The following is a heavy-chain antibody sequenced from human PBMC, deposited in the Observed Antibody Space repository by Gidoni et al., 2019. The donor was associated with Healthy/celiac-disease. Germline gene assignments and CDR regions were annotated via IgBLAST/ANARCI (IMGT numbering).Heavy chain of an antibody. CDR3: ARGYYYDSSGYDPSDAFDI. Sequence: QLQLQESGPGLVKPSETLSLTCTVSGGSISSSSYYWGWIRQPPGKGLEWIGSIYYSGSTYYNPSLKSRVTISVDTSKNQFSLKLSSVTAADTAVYYCARGYYYDSSGYDPSDAFDIWGQGTMVTVSS. D-gene: IGHD3-22*01. J-gene: IGHJ3*02. CDR2: IYYSGST. CDR1: GGSISSSSYY. V-gene: IGHV4-39*01.